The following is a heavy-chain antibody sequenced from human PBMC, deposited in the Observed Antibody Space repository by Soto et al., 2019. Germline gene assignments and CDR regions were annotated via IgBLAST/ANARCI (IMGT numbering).Heavy chain of an antibody. D-gene: IGHD3-10*01. CDR2: ISYDGSNK. CDR1: GFTFSSYA. CDR3: PQSGSGGSRGVTSATYFDY. J-gene: IGHJ4*02. V-gene: IGHV3-30-3*01. Sequence: GGSLRLSCAASGFTFSSYAMHWVRQAPGKGLEWVAVISYDGSNKYYADSVKGRFTISRDNSKNTLYLQMNSLRAEDTAVYYCPQSGSGGSRGVTSATYFDYWGQGTLVTVSS.